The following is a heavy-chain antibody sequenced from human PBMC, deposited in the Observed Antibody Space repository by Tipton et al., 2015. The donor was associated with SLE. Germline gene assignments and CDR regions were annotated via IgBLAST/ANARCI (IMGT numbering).Heavy chain of an antibody. CDR3: AKLAEQLDTGWFQH. J-gene: IGHJ1*01. CDR1: GFSFSYHW. CDR2: ISGSGGST. V-gene: IGHV3-23*01. D-gene: IGHD6-6*01. Sequence: SLRLSCAASGFSFSYHWMTWVRQAPGKGLEWVSAISGSGGSTYYADSVKGRFTISRDNSKNTLYLQMNSLRAEDTAVYYCAKLAEQLDTGWFQHWGQGTLVTVSS.